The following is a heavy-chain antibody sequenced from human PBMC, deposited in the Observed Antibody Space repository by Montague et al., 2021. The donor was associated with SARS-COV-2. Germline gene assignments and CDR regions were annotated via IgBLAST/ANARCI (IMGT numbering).Heavy chain of an antibody. J-gene: IGHJ4*02. CDR1: GGSFSGYY. Sequence: SETLSLTCAVYGGSFSGYYWSWIRQPPGKGLEWIGEISHSGSTNYNPSLKSRVTISVDTSKNQFSLKLSSVTAADTAVYYCARGGYSGYWDYWGQGTLVTVSS. V-gene: IGHV4-34*01. CDR3: ARGGYSGYWDY. D-gene: IGHD5-12*01. CDR2: ISHSGST.